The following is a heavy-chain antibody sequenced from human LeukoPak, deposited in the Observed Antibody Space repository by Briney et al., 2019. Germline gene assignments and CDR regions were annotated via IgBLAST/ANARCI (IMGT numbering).Heavy chain of an antibody. V-gene: IGHV5-51*01. J-gene: IGHJ6*03. Sequence: GESLKISCKGSGYSFTSYWIGWVRQMPGKGLEWMGIIYPGDSDTRYSPSFQGQVTISADKSISTAYLQWSSLKASDTAMYYCARHFGGIAVAGSPTRYYYYMDVWGKGTTVTVSS. CDR1: GYSFTSYW. D-gene: IGHD6-19*01. CDR3: ARHFGGIAVAGSPTRYYYYMDV. CDR2: IYPGDSDT.